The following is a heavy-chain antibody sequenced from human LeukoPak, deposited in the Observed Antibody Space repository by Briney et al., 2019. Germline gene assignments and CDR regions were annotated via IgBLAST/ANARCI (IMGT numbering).Heavy chain of an antibody. J-gene: IGHJ3*02. CDR2: ISWNSYSI. CDR3: AKDNVPSAAGMLLDAFDI. Sequence: GGSLRLSCAASGFTFDDYAMHWVRQAPGKGLEWVSGISWNSYSIGYADSVKGRFTISRDNAKNSLYLQMNSLRAEDTAFYYCAKDNVPSAAGMLLDAFDIWGQGTVVTVSS. CDR1: GFTFDDYA. V-gene: IGHV3-9*01. D-gene: IGHD2-2*01.